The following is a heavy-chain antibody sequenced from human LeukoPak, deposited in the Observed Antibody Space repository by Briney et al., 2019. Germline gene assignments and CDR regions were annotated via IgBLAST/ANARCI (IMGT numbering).Heavy chain of an antibody. Sequence: GGSLRLSCAASGFTFGIYTMTWVRQAPGKGLEWVSSISSSSSYIYYADSVKGRFTISRDNAKNSLYLQMNSLRAEDTAVYYCARHYDILTGYYGYFDYWGQGTLVTVSS. D-gene: IGHD3-9*01. CDR1: GFTFGIYT. CDR3: ARHYDILTGYYGYFDY. V-gene: IGHV3-21*01. J-gene: IGHJ4*02. CDR2: ISSSSSYI.